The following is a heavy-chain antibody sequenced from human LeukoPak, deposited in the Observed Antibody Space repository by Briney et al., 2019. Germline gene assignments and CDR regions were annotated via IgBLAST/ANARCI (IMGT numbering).Heavy chain of an antibody. CDR3: ARKDYGDFYFDY. CDR1: GGSIRSSSYY. Sequence: SETLSLTCSVSGGSIRSSSYYWDWIRQPPGKGPEWIESIYYSGSTYYNPSLKSRVTISVDTSKNQSSLKLSSVTAADTAVYYCARKDYGDFYFDYWGQGTLVTVSS. J-gene: IGHJ4*02. D-gene: IGHD4-17*01. CDR2: IYYSGST. V-gene: IGHV4-39*01.